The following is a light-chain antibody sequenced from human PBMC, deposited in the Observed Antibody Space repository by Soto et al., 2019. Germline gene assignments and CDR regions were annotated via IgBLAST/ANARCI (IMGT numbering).Light chain of an antibody. J-gene: IGLJ2*01. CDR3: SSYTSSSTPMV. V-gene: IGLV2-14*01. CDR1: SSDVGGYNY. Sequence: QPVLTQPASVSRSPGQSITISCTATSSDVGGYNYVSWYQQHPGKAPKLMIYDVSNRRSGVSNRFSGSKSGNTASLTISGLQAEDEADYYCSSYTSSSTPMVFGGGTKLTVL. CDR2: DVS.